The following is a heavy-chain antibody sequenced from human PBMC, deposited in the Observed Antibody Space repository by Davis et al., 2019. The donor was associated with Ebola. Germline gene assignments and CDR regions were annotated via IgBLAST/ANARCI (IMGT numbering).Heavy chain of an antibody. D-gene: IGHD6-19*01. V-gene: IGHV4-30-2*01. Sequence: SETLSLTCAVSGGSISSGGYSWSWIRQPPGKGLEWIGYIYHSGSTYYSPSLKSRVTISVDTSKNQFSLKLSSVTAADTAVYYCAAPSSSGSPFDYWGQGTLVTVSS. CDR3: AAPSSSGSPFDY. J-gene: IGHJ4*02. CDR2: IYHSGST. CDR1: GGSISSGGYS.